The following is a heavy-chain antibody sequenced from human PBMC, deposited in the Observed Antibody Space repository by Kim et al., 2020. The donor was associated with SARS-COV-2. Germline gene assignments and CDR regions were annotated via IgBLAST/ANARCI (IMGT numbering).Heavy chain of an antibody. J-gene: IGHJ4*02. V-gene: IGHV1-18*04. CDR1: GYTFTSYG. Sequence: ASVKVSCKASGYTFTSYGISWVRQAPGQGLEWMGWISAYNGNTNYAQKLQGRVTMTTDTSTSTAYMELRSLRSDDTAVYYCARDLGRVTTANDYFDYWGQGTLVTVSS. D-gene: IGHD4-17*01. CDR3: ARDLGRVTTANDYFDY. CDR2: ISAYNGNT.